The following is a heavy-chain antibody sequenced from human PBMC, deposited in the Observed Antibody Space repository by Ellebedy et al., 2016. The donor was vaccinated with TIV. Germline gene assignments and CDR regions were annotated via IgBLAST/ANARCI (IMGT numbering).Heavy chain of an antibody. CDR3: AKENYGMDV. CDR1: GGSISSSNW. CDR2: IYHSGST. J-gene: IGHJ6*02. V-gene: IGHV4-4*02. Sequence: MPSETLSLTCAVSGGSISSSNWWSWVRQPPGKGLEWIVEIYHSGSTNYNPSLTSRPTISVDTSKNQFSLELNSVSAEDTAVYYCAKENYGMDVWGQGTTVTVSS.